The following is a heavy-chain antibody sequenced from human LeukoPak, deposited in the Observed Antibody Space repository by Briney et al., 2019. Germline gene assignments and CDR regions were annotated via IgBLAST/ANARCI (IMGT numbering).Heavy chain of an antibody. CDR3: ARDQYDTWSRRGNFDS. Sequence: GGSLRLSCVASGFTFGKYWMSWVRQAPGKGLEWEANIKLDGSEKNYVDSVKGRFTISRDNTKNSLYLQMNSLRAEDTAVFYCARDQYDTWSRRGNFDSWGQGTLVIVSS. CDR1: GFTFGKYW. CDR2: IKLDGSEK. V-gene: IGHV3-7*03. J-gene: IGHJ4*02. D-gene: IGHD3-3*01.